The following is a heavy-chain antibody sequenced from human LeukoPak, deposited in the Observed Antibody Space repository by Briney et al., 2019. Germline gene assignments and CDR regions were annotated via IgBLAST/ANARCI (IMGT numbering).Heavy chain of an antibody. D-gene: IGHD2-2*01. Sequence: PGRSLRLSCAASGFTFGDYGMSWVRQAPGKGLEWVSYISSSGSTIYYAVSVKGRFTISRDNAKNSLYLQMNSLRAEDTAVYYCAAKDIVVVPAPFYYYGMDVWGQGTTVTVSS. J-gene: IGHJ6*02. CDR1: GFTFGDYG. CDR2: ISSSGSTI. V-gene: IGHV3-48*03. CDR3: AAKDIVVVPAPFYYYGMDV.